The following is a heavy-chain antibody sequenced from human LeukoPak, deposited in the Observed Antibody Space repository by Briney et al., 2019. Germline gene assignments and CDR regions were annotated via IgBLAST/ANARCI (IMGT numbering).Heavy chain of an antibody. CDR3: ARGSVGGSSWYLTYYYYYYGMDV. CDR2: VHYSGSA. CDR1: GGSVRSDMSH. V-gene: IGHV4-61*01. D-gene: IGHD6-13*01. J-gene: IGHJ6*02. Sequence: SETLSLTCSVSGGSVRSDMSHWSWIRQPPGKGLEWIGYVHYSGSANYNPSLKSRVTISVDKSKNQFSLKLSSVTAADTAVYYCARGSVGGSSWYLTYYYYYYGMDVWGQGTTVTVSS.